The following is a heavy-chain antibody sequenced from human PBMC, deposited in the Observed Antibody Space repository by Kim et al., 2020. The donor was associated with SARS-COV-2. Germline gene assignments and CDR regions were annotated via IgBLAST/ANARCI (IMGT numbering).Heavy chain of an antibody. D-gene: IGHD3-3*02. J-gene: IGHJ4*01. CDR2: IYYSGST. V-gene: IGHV4-39*07. Sequence: SETLSLTCTVSGGSISSSSYYWGWIRQPPGKGLEWIGSIYYSGSTYYNPSLKSRVTISVDTSKNQFSLKLSSVTAADTAVYYCARTSIFISAYYFDYWG. CDR3: ARTSIFISAYYFDY. CDR1: GGSISSSSYY.